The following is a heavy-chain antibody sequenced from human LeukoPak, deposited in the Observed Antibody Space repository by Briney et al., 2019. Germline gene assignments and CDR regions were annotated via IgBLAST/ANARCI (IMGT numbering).Heavy chain of an antibody. J-gene: IGHJ4*02. CDR2: ISSSSSHT. D-gene: IGHD3-16*02. Sequence: GGSLRLSCAASGFTFSDYYMSWIRQAPGKGLEWVSYISSSSSHTNYADSVKGRFTISRDNAKNSLYLQMNSLRAEDTAVYYCARDTFGGVIAEYYFDYWGQGTLVTVSS. V-gene: IGHV3-11*06. CDR3: ARDTFGGVIAEYYFDY. CDR1: GFTFSDYY.